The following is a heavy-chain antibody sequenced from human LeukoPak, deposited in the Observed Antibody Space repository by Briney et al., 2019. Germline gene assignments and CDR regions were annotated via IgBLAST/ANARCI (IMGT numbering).Heavy chain of an antibody. CDR3: ANDYDSSGYYSLDY. J-gene: IGHJ4*02. CDR1: GFTFSSHG. CDR2: ISYDGSNK. Sequence: GGSLRLSCAASGFTFSSHGMHWVRQAPGKGLEWVAIISYDGSNKYYADSVKGRFTIFRDNSKNTLYLQMNSLRPEDTAVYYCANDYDSSGYYSLDYWGQGTLVTVSS. D-gene: IGHD3-22*01. V-gene: IGHV3-30*18.